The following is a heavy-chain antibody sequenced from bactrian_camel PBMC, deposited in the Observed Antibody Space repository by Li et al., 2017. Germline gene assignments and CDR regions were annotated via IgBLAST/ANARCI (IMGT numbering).Heavy chain of an antibody. CDR2: FYTGDGST. CDR1: EDIFRNNY. V-gene: IGHV3S53*01. Sequence: QVQLVESGGGSVPAGGSLKLSCAASEDIFRNNYMNWCMTWFRLRSGEKREAVATFYTGDGSTRYADSMKGRFTCSQDNARSTFYLQMGSLEPDDTATYYCAAVLRPIVAGTCPSAEGNYKLWGQGTQVTVS. J-gene: IGHJ4*01. D-gene: IGHD6*01. CDR3: AAVLRPIVAGTCPSAEGNYKL.